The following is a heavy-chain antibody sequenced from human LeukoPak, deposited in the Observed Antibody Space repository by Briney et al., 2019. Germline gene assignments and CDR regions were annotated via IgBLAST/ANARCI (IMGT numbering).Heavy chain of an antibody. V-gene: IGHV2-70*11. J-gene: IGHJ4*02. CDR3: ARPVICMELAAAGTDPQGDY. D-gene: IGHD6-13*01. CDR2: IDWDDDK. Sequence: SGPTLVNPTQTLTLTCTFSGFSLSTSGMCVSWIRQPPGKALEWLARIDWDDDKYYSTSLKTRLTISKDTSKNQVVLTMTNMDPVDTAAYYCARPVICMELAAAGTDPQGDYWGQGTLVTVSS. CDR1: GFSLSTSGMC.